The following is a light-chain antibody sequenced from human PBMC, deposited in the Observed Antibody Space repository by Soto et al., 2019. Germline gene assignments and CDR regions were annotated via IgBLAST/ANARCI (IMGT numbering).Light chain of an antibody. Sequence: EILLTQSPGTLSLSPGERATLSCRASQTINTIYLAWYQQKPGQAPRLLIYGASSRATGIPDRLSGSGSGTDFTLTISRLEPEDFAVYYCQQYGSSWTFGQGTKVDIK. V-gene: IGKV3-20*01. CDR3: QQYGSSWT. CDR1: QTINTIY. J-gene: IGKJ1*01. CDR2: GAS.